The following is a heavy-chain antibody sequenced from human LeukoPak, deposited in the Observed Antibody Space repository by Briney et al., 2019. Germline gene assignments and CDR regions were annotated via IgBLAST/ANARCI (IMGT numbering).Heavy chain of an antibody. J-gene: IGHJ1*01. CDR3: ARDRSAYNNGGGELGH. CDR1: GFTFSSYY. D-gene: IGHD3-10*01. V-gene: IGHV3-21*06. Sequence: GGSLGLSCAASGFTFSSYYMYWVRQAPGKGLEWVSSISTSSSYIYSADSVKGRFTISRDNAKNSLFLQMNNLRAEDTATYYCARDRSAYNNGGGELGHWGQGTLVTVSS. CDR2: ISTSSSYI.